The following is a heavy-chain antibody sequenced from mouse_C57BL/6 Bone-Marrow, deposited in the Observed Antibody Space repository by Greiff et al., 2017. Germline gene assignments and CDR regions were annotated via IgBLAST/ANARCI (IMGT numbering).Heavy chain of an antibody. V-gene: IGHV5-17*01. J-gene: IGHJ3*01. Sequence: EVKLMESGGGLVKPGGSLKLSCAASGFTFSDYGMHWVRQAPEKGLEWVAYISSGSSTIYYADTVKGRFTISRDNAKNTLFLQRTSLRSEDTAMYYCARITSWFAYWGQGTLVTVSA. CDR1: GFTFSDYG. D-gene: IGHD1-3*01. CDR2: ISSGSSTI. CDR3: ARITSWFAY.